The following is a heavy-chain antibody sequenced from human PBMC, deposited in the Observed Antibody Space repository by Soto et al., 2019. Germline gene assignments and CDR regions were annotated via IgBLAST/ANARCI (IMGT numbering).Heavy chain of an antibody. CDR1: GFTFSSYA. Sequence: GGSLRLSCAASGFTFSSYAMHWVRQAPGKGLEWVAVISYDGSNKYYADSVKGRFTISRDNSKNTLYLQMNSLRAEGTAVYYCARGAPYCGGDCYSFFAFDIWGQGTMVTVSS. V-gene: IGHV3-30*04. J-gene: IGHJ3*02. CDR2: ISYDGSNK. D-gene: IGHD2-21*02. CDR3: ARGAPYCGGDCYSFFAFDI.